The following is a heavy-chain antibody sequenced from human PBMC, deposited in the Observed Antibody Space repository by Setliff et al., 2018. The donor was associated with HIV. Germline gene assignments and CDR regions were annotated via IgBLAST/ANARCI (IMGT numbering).Heavy chain of an antibody. CDR2: LSSTNKYI. CDR1: GFTFRTYR. V-gene: IGHV3-21*01. D-gene: IGHD2-2*01. J-gene: IGHJ6*02. CDR3: ARPSSLISAAIMDV. Sequence: PGGSLRLSCAASGFTFRTYRMTWVRQAPGKGLEWVSFLSSTNKYINYADSVKGRFTISRDNAKNSLYLQMNGLRAEDTAVYYCARPSSLISAAIMDVWGQGTTVTVSS.